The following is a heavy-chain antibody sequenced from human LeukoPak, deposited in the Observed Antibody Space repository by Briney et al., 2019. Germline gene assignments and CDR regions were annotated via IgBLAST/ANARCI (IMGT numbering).Heavy chain of an antibody. CDR1: GGTFSSYA. CDR2: IIPILGIA. J-gene: IGHJ4*02. Sequence: SVKVSCKASGGTFSSYAISWVRQAPGQGLEWMGRIIPILGIANYAQKFQGRVTITADKSTSTAYMELSSLRSEDTAVCYCARDRIIALTTATRGPFDYWGQGTLVTVSS. CDR3: ARDRIIALTTATRGPFDY. V-gene: IGHV1-69*04. D-gene: IGHD4-17*01.